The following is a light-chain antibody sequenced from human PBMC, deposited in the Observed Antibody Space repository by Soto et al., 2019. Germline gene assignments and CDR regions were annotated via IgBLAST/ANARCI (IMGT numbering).Light chain of an antibody. V-gene: IGKV1-5*03. Sequence: DIQMTQSPSTLSASVGHRVIITCRASQSISSWLAWYQQKPGKAPKLLIYKASSLESGVPSRFSGSGSGTEFTLTISSLQPDDFATYYCQQLNSYPFTFGQGTRLEIK. CDR1: QSISSW. J-gene: IGKJ5*01. CDR2: KAS. CDR3: QQLNSYPFT.